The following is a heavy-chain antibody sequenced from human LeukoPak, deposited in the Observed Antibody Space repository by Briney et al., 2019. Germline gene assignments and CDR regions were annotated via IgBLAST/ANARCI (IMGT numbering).Heavy chain of an antibody. CDR1: GFTFSNCW. Sequence: GGSLRLSCAASGFTFSNCWMHWVRQAPGKGLVWVSRINSDGSNTNYADSVKGRFTISRDNAKNTLYLQMNSLRAEDTAVYYCARGKYYYHAPDYWGQGTLVTVSP. J-gene: IGHJ4*02. CDR2: INSDGSNT. D-gene: IGHD3-10*01. V-gene: IGHV3-74*01. CDR3: ARGKYYYHAPDY.